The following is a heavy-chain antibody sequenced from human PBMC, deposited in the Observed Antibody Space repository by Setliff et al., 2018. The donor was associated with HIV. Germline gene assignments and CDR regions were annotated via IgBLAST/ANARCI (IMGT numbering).Heavy chain of an antibody. J-gene: IGHJ3*02. D-gene: IGHD6-19*01. CDR2: IIPVFGTA. CDR3: ARGTYSSGWYDAFDI. V-gene: IGHV1-69*13. CDR1: GGTFNSYA. Sequence: RASVKVSCKASGGTFNSYAINWVRQAPGQGLEWMGGIIPVFGTANYAQNFQGRVTITADESTSTAYMELSSLRSEDTAVYYCARGTYSSGWYDAFDIWGQGTMVTVSS.